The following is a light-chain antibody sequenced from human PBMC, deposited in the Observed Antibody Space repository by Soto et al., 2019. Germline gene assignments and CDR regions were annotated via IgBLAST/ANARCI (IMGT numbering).Light chain of an antibody. V-gene: IGKV3-20*01. Sequence: EIVLTQSPGTLSLSPGERATLSCRASQSINSRYLAWYQQKPGQAPRLLIYGAFSRATGIPDRFSGSGSGTVFTLAISRLEPEDFAVYYCQQFGSSPGFTFGPGTKVYIK. J-gene: IGKJ3*01. CDR1: QSINSRY. CDR2: GAF. CDR3: QQFGSSPGFT.